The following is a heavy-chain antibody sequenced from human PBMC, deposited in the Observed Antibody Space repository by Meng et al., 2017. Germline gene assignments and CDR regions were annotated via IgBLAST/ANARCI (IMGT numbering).Heavy chain of an antibody. CDR1: GFTFSSYA. CDR2: ISYDGSNK. Sequence: GESLKISCAASGFTFSSYAMHWVRQAPGKGLEWVAVISYDGSNKYYADSVKGRLTISRDNSKNTLYLQMNSLRAEDTAVYYCARGPHIVVVTAILGLVDYWGQGTLVTVSS. D-gene: IGHD2-21*02. CDR3: ARGPHIVVVTAILGLVDY. J-gene: IGHJ4*02. V-gene: IGHV3-30*01.